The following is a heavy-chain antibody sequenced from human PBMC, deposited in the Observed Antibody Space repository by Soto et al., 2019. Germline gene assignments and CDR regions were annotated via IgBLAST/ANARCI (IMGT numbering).Heavy chain of an antibody. Sequence: QVQVVQSGAEVKKPGASVKISCKASGYTFTTHAMHWVRQAPGQSLEWMGWINGGTGQTKHSQRFQGKVQLTRDTSASTAYMELSSLRSEDTAVYYCARGKGMEENYYYYGLDIWGQGTTVTVSS. J-gene: IGHJ6*02. CDR2: INGGTGQT. D-gene: IGHD1-1*01. V-gene: IGHV1-3*01. CDR3: ARGKGMEENYYYYGLDI. CDR1: GYTFTTHA.